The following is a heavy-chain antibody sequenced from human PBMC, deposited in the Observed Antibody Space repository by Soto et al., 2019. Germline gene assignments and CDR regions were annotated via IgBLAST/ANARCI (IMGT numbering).Heavy chain of an antibody. J-gene: IGHJ4*01. CDR3: ASQEGGIRVSYY. CDR1: GDASTNTNW. D-gene: IGHD3-10*01. V-gene: IGHV4-4*02. Sequence: QVQLQESGPGLVKPSGTLSLNCAVSGDASTNTNWWSWVRQAPGKGLEWIGEIYHSGSTNYNPSLKRRITISVDKSKNQISLKVRSVTAADTAVYHCASQEGGIRVSYYLGHGTLVTVSS. CDR2: IYHSGST.